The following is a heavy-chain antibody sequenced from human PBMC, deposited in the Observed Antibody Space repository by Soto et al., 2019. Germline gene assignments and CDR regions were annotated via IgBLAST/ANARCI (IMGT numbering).Heavy chain of an antibody. Sequence: PGGSLRLSCTGSGFTFADYTMSWVRQAPGKGLEWVGLIRSEANGGTTHYAASVHGGFIISRDDSRGIAFLQMNNLKSEDTAVYYCTRVGKFDYCGQGTLVTVYS. CDR2: IRSEANGGTT. J-gene: IGHJ4*02. V-gene: IGHV3-49*04. D-gene: IGHD1-26*01. CDR3: TRVGKFDY. CDR1: GFTFADYT.